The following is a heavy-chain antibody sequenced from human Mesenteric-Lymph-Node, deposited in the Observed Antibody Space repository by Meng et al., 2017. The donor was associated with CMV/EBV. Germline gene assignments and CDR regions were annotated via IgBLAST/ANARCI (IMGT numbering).Heavy chain of an antibody. Sequence: TCAVYGGSFSGYYWSWIRQPPGKGLEWIGEINHSGSTNYNPSLKSRVTISVDTSKNQFSLKLSSVTAADTAVYYCARETAAAGTIDYWGQGTLVTVSS. CDR3: ARETAAAGTIDY. V-gene: IGHV4-34*01. D-gene: IGHD6-13*01. CDR1: GGSFSGYY. J-gene: IGHJ4*02. CDR2: INHSGST.